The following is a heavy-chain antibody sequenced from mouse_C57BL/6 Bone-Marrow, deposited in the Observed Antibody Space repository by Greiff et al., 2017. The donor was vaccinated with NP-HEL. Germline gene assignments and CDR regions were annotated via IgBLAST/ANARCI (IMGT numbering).Heavy chain of an antibody. CDR3: ARDYYGSSYWFAY. V-gene: IGHV1-81*01. CDR2: IYPRSGNT. D-gene: IGHD1-1*01. J-gene: IGHJ3*01. CDR1: GYTFTSYG. Sequence: QVQLKHSGAELARPGASVKLSCKASGYTFTSYGISWVKQRTGQGLEWIGEIYPRSGNTYYNEKFKGKATLTADKSSSTAYMELRSLTSEDSAVYFCARDYYGSSYWFAYWGQGTLVTVSA.